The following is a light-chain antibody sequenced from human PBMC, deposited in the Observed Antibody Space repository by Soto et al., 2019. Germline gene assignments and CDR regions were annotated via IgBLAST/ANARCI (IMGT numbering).Light chain of an antibody. CDR2: DVS. J-gene: IGLJ2*01. CDR3: SSYTSSSTVV. Sequence: QSALTQPASVSGSPGQWTTSPGLGTGVTVGGYNYVSWYQQHPGKAPKLMIYDVSNRPSGVSNRFSGSKSGNTASLTISGLQAEDEADYYCSSYTSSSTVVFGGGTKLTVL. CDR1: GVTVGGYNY. V-gene: IGLV2-14*01.